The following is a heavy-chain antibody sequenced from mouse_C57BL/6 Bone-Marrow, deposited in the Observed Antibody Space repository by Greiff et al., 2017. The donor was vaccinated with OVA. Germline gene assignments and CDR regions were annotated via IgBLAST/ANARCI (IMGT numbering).Heavy chain of an antibody. CDR2: LWWDDDK. CDR1: GFSLSTFGMG. CDR3: ARFTMVTGLYFGY. D-gene: IGHD2-2*01. J-gene: IGHJ2*01. Sequence: QVQLKESGPGILQPSQTLSLTCSFSGFSLSTFGMGVGWIRQPSGQGLEWLAHLWWDDDKYSNPALKSRPTISKDTSKSQVFLKIAKVDAADTATADCARFTMVTGLYFGYWGQGTTLTVSS. V-gene: IGHV8-8*01.